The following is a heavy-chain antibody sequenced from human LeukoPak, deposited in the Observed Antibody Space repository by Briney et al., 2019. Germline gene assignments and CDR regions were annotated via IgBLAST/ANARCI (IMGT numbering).Heavy chain of an antibody. V-gene: IGHV3-53*01. CDR1: GFTVSSNY. D-gene: IGHD3-16*02. J-gene: IGHJ4*02. CDR3: AKEAGGGDYVWGSYRQDALDY. Sequence: GGSLRLSCAASGFTVSSNYMSWVRQAPGKGLEWVSVIYSGGSTYYADSVKGRFTISRDNSKNTLYLQMNSLRAEDTAVYYCAKEAGGGDYVWGSYRQDALDYWGQGTLVTV. CDR2: IYSGGST.